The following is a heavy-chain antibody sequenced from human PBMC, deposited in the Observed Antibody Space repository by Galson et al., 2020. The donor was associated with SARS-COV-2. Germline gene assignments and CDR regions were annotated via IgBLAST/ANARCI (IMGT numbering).Heavy chain of an antibody. Sequence: GESLKISCKASGYTFTGYYMHWVRQAPGQGLEWMGWINPNSGGTNYGQKFQGWVTMTRDTSISTAYMELSRLRCDDTAVYYCARAPIYYYGSGSYPDYWGQGTLVTVSS. CDR2: INPNSGGT. CDR3: ARAPIYYYGSGSYPDY. J-gene: IGHJ4*02. CDR1: GYTFTGYY. V-gene: IGHV1-2*04. D-gene: IGHD3-10*01.